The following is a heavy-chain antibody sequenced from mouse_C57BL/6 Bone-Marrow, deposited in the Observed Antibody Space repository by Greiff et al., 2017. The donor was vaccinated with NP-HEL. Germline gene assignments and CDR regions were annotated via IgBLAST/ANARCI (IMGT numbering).Heavy chain of an antibody. CDR2: IYPGNSDT. D-gene: IGHD1-1*01. Sequence: EVQLQQSGTVLVRPGASVKMSCKTSGYTFTSYWMHWVKQRPGQGLEWIGAIYPGNSDTSYNQKFKGKAKLTAVKSASTAYMELSSLTNEDSAVYYCARGSYYGSSYGFAYCGRGTLVTVTA. CDR1: GYTFTSYW. J-gene: IGHJ3*01. V-gene: IGHV1-5*01. CDR3: ARGSYYGSSYGFAY.